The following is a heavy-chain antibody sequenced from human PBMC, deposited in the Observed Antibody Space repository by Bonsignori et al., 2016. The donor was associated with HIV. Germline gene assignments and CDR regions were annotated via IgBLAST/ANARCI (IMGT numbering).Heavy chain of an antibody. V-gene: IGHV4-61*02. D-gene: IGHD3-16*02. J-gene: IGHJ6*03. Sequence: QVQLQESGPGLVKPSQTLSLTCTVSGGPISSATFSWTWIRQPAGKGLEWIGRLYTSGSTHYNPSLKSRVTISVDPSKSQFSLRLNSVSAEDTAVYYCARGLVVIPXDGAAPYYYYMDVWGRGTTVTVS. CDR3: ARGLVVIPXDGAAPYYYYMDV. CDR2: LYTSGST. CDR1: GGPISSATFS.